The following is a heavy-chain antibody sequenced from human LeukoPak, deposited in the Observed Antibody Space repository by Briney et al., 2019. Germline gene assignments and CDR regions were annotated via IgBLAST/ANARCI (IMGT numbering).Heavy chain of an antibody. Sequence: ASVKVSCKXXXXXXTGYYMHWVRQAPGQGLEWMGWINPNSGGTNYAQKFQGRVTMTRDTSISTAYMELSRLRSDDTAVYYCASPREAGYSSSWDFDYWGQGTLVTVSS. D-gene: IGHD6-13*01. CDR1: XXXXTGYY. J-gene: IGHJ4*02. CDR3: ASPREAGYSSSWDFDY. V-gene: IGHV1-2*02. CDR2: INPNSGGT.